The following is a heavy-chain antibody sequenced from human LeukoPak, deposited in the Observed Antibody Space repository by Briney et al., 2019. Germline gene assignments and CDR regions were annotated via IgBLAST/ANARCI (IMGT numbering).Heavy chain of an antibody. CDR2: IYYSGST. J-gene: IGHJ2*01. Sequence: PSETLSLTCTVSGGSISSYYWSWIRQPPGKGLEWIGYIYYSGSTNYNPSLKSRVTISVDTSKNQLSLKLSSVTAADTAVYYCARSPPGMIVVVNSCYFDLWGRGTLVTVSS. D-gene: IGHD3-22*01. CDR1: GGSISSYY. V-gene: IGHV4-59*08. CDR3: ARSPPGMIVVVNSCYFDL.